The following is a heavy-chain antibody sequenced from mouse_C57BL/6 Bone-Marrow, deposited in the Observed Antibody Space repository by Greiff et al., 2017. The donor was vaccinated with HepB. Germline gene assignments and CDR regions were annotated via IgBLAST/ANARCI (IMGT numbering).Heavy chain of an antibody. CDR2: IYPGSGNT. CDR1: GYTFTDYY. CDR3: ARKGFIAGYFDV. D-gene: IGHD1-1*01. J-gene: IGHJ1*03. V-gene: IGHV1-76*01. Sequence: VQLKESGAELVRPGASVKLSCKASGYTFTDYYINWVKQRPGQGLEWIARIYPGSGNTYYNEKFKGKATLTAEKSSSTAYMQLSSLTSEDSAVYFCARKGFIAGYFDVWGTGTTVTVSS.